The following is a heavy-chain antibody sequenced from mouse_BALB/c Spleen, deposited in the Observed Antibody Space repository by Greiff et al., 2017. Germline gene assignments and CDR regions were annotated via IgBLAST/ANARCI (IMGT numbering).Heavy chain of an antibody. CDR3: ERGGGGYSYYFDY. V-gene: IGHV5-6-5*01. Sequence: EVQGVESGGGLVKPGGSLKLSCAASGFTFSSYAMSWVRQTPEKRLEWVASISSGGSTYYPDSVKGRFTISRDNARNILYLQMSSLRSEDTAMYYCERGGGGYSYYFDYWGQGTTLTVSS. CDR2: ISSGGST. D-gene: IGHD2-3*01. CDR1: GFTFSSYA. J-gene: IGHJ2*01.